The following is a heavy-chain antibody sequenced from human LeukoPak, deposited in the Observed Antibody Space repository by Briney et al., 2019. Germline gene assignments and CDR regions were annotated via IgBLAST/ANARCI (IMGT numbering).Heavy chain of an antibody. J-gene: IGHJ4*02. CDR1: GGSISSYY. CDR2: IYYSGST. CDR3: ARHVNTMVRGPFDY. Sequence: PSETLSLTCTVSGGSISSYYWSWIRRPPGKGLEWIGYIYYSGSTNYNPSLKSRVTISVDTSKNQFSLKLSSVTAADTAVYYCARHVNTMVRGPFDYWGQGTLVTVSS. D-gene: IGHD3-10*01. V-gene: IGHV4-59*08.